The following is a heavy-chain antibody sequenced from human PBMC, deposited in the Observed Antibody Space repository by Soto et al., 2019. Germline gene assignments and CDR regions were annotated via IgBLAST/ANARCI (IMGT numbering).Heavy chain of an antibody. V-gene: IGHV3-43D*04. CDR1: GFTFSDYA. J-gene: IGHJ4*02. CDR3: AKDVCRGATTACYTRLDS. CDR2: ISWDGSRS. Sequence: DVQLVESGGVVVQPGGSLRLSCAASGFTFSDYAMHWVRQAPGKGLEWVSLISWDGSRSYYADSVKGRFIISRDNSKESLSRLMTSLGTEDSGLYYCAKDVCRGATTACYTRLDSWGQGTQVTVSS. D-gene: IGHD2-2*02.